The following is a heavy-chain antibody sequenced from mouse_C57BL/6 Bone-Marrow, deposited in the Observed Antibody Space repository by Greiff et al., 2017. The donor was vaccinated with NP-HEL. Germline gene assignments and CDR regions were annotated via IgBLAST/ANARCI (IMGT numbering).Heavy chain of an antibody. CDR2: ISDGGSYT. CDR3: ARDYDGYYNYAMDY. J-gene: IGHJ4*01. D-gene: IGHD2-3*01. V-gene: IGHV5-4*03. Sequence: EVKLMESGGGLVKPGGSLKLSCAASRFTFSSYAMSWVRQTPEKRLEWVATISDGGSYTYYPDNVKGRFTISRDNAKNNLYLQMSHLKSEDTAMYYCARDYDGYYNYAMDYWGQGTSVTVSS. CDR1: RFTFSSYA.